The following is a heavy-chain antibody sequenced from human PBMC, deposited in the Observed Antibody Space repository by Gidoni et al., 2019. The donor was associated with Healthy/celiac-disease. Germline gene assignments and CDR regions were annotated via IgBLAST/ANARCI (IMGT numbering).Heavy chain of an antibody. CDR3: AKDALGYSSGFPSDY. D-gene: IGHD6-19*01. CDR2: SGGSGGST. J-gene: IGHJ4*02. CDR1: GFTFSSYA. V-gene: IGHV3-23*01. Sequence: EVHLLESGGGLVQPGGSLRLSSAASGFTFSSYAMSWVRQAQGKGLGWVSASGGSGGSTDYADSVKGRFTISRDKSKNTLYLQMNSLRAEDTAVYYCAKDALGYSSGFPSDYWGQGTLVTVSS.